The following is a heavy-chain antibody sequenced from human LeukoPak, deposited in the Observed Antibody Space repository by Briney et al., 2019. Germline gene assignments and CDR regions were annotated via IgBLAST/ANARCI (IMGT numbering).Heavy chain of an antibody. CDR2: IYTSGST. CDR3: ARGSGSYRNFDY. Sequence: PSETLSLTCSVRGDSITRTSYYWSWIRQPAGKGLEWIGRIYTSGSTNYNPSLKSRVTMSVDTSKNQFSLKLSSVTAADTAVYYCARGSGSYRNFDYWGQGTLVTVSS. J-gene: IGHJ4*02. D-gene: IGHD1-26*01. CDR1: GDSITRTSYY. V-gene: IGHV4-4*07.